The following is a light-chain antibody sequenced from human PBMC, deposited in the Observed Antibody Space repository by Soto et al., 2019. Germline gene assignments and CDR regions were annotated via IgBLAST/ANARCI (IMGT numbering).Light chain of an antibody. CDR3: CSYAGSTTFWV. CDR1: SSDIGGYYY. Sequence: QSVLTQPRSVSGSPGQSVTISCTGTSSDIGGYYYVSWYQQHPGKAPQLIIYEVAQRPSGVSDRFSGSKSGSTASLTISGLQAEDEAHYFCCSYAGSTTFWVFGGGTKLTVL. J-gene: IGLJ3*02. CDR2: EVA. V-gene: IGLV2-11*01.